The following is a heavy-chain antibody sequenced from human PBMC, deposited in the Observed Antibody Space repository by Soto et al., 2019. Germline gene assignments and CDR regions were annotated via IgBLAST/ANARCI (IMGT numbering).Heavy chain of an antibody. Sequence: ESGGGLVQPGGSLRLSCAASGFTFSNYWMSWVRQAPGKGLEWVANIKQDGSEKYYVDSVKGRFTISRDNAKNSVYLQMNSLRAEDTAVYYCARAVAGFDYWGQGTLVTVSS. CDR3: ARAVAGFDY. J-gene: IGHJ4*02. CDR1: GFTFSNYW. V-gene: IGHV3-7*01. CDR2: IKQDGSEK. D-gene: IGHD6-19*01.